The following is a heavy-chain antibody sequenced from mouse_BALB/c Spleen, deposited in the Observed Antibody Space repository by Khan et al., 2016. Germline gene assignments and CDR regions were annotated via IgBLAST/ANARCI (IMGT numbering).Heavy chain of an antibody. CDR3: ARAWYFDY. J-gene: IGHJ2*01. CDR2: ISYDGSN. CDR1: GYSITSGYY. Sequence: EVQRQESGPGLVKPSQSLSLTCSVTGYSITSGYYWNWIRQFPGNKLEWMGYISYDGSNNYNPSLKNRISITRDTSKNQFFLKLNSVTTEDTATYYCARAWYFDYWGQGTTLTVSS. V-gene: IGHV3-6*02.